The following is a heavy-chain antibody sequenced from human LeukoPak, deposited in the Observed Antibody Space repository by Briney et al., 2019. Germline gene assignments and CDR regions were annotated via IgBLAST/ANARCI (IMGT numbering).Heavy chain of an antibody. D-gene: IGHD3-9*01. J-gene: IGHJ6*04. Sequence: ASVKVSCKASGYTFTSYGISWVRQAPGQGLEWMGWISAYNGNTNYAQKLQSRVTMTTDTSTSTAYMELRSLRSDDTAVYYCARAADYDILTGYYLNTGDVWGKGTTVTISS. CDR1: GYTFTSYG. V-gene: IGHV1-18*01. CDR2: ISAYNGNT. CDR3: ARAADYDILTGYYLNTGDV.